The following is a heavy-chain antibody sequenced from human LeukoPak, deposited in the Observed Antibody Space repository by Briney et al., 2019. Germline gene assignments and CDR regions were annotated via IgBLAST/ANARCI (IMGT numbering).Heavy chain of an antibody. J-gene: IGHJ3*02. D-gene: IGHD3-16*02. CDR2: IDGGGGSP. CDR3: ARDFVWGTNRYHDAFDI. Sequence: AGGSLRLSCAASGFTFSSYAMSWVRQAPGKGLEWVSAIDGGGGSPFYANSMKGRCIISRDNSKSTLFLQLNSLRAEDTAVYYCARDFVWGTNRYHDAFDIWGQGTMVTVSS. V-gene: IGHV3-23*01. CDR1: GFTFSSYA.